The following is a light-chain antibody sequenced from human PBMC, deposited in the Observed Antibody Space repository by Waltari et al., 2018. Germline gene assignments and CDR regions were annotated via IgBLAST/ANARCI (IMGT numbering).Light chain of an antibody. CDR1: TSDAGGYNS. J-gene: IGLJ3*02. CDR2: DVS. Sequence: SALTPPASVSGSLGQSITISCTGATSDAGGYNSVSCYQQRPGKAPKLFIFDVSNRPSGVSNRFSGSKSGNTASLTISGLQAEDEAAYYCGSYTGSTTWVFGGGTKLTVL. CDR3: GSYTGSTTWV. V-gene: IGLV2-14*01.